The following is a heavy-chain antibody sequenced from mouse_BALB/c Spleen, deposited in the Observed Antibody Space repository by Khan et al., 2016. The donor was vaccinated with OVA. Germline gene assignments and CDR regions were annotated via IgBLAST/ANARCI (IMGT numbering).Heavy chain of an antibody. J-gene: IGHJ2*01. CDR1: GFSLTSHG. V-gene: IGHV2-9*02. CDR2: IWAGGST. Sequence: VKLLESGPGLVAPSQSLSITCTVSGFSLTSHGVHWVRQPPGKGLEWLGVIWAGGSTNYNSALMSRLSISKDSSKSQVFLKMNSLPTDDTAMYYCARNREPDYFDYWGQGTTLTVSS. CDR3: ARNREPDYFDY.